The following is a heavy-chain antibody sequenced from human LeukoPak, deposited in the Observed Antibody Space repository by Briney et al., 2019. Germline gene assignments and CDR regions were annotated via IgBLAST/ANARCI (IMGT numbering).Heavy chain of an antibody. D-gene: IGHD2-2*01. CDR2: NYHGWDN. CDR3: ARHGPDIALVPSVIWFDP. CDR1: GYSINSGYY. V-gene: IGHV4-38-2*01. Sequence: PSETLSLTCAVSGYSINSGYYWGWNRPPPGEGLEWIGRNYHGWDNYSNPSLKSRVTISVDTSKNQFSLKLTSLTAADTAVYYCARHGPDIALVPSVIWFDPWGQGTLVTVSS. J-gene: IGHJ5*02.